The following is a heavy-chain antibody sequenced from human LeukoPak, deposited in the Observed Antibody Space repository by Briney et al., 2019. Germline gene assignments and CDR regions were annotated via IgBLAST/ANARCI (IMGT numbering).Heavy chain of an antibody. Sequence: PSETLSLTCTVSGGSVSSNYWVWIRQPPGKGREWIGGMAYSWSSFYNPSLKSRVTISVDTSKNQYSLKLSSVTATDTAVYCCASLKLVAARVYWFDPWGQGTLVSVST. V-gene: IGHV4-39*01. CDR3: ASLKLVAARVYWFDP. CDR2: MAYSWSS. J-gene: IGHJ5*02. D-gene: IGHD2-15*01. CDR1: GGSVSSNY.